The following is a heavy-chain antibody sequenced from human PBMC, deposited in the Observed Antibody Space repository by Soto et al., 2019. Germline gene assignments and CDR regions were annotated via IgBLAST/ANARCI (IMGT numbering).Heavy chain of an antibody. D-gene: IGHD3-16*01. CDR3: ARKGGLGGDVYYYGMDV. J-gene: IGHJ6*02. CDR2: ISSSSVYT. CDR1: GFTFSDYY. V-gene: IGHV3-11*06. Sequence: GGSLRLSCAASGFTFSDYYMSWIRQAPGKGLDWVSYISSSSVYTNYADSVKGRFTISRDNAKNSLYLQMNSLSAEDTAVYYCARKGGLGGDVYYYGMDVWGQGTTVTVSS.